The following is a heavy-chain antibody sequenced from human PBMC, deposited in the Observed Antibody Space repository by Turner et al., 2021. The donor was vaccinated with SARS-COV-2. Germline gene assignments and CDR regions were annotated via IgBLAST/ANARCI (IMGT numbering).Heavy chain of an antibody. V-gene: IGHV3-7*03. Sequence: VQLVESGGGVVQPGRSLRLSCTASGFTFSSYWMSWVRQAPGKGLEWVANIKQDGSEKYYVDSVKGRFTISRDNAKNSLYLQMNSLRAEDTAVYYCARLHTSSWYFDYWGQGTLVTVSS. D-gene: IGHD6-13*01. CDR1: GFTFSSYW. J-gene: IGHJ4*02. CDR2: IKQDGSEK. CDR3: ARLHTSSWYFDY.